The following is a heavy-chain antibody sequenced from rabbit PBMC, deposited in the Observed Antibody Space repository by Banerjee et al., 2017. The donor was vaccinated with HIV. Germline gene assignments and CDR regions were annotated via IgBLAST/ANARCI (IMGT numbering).Heavy chain of an antibody. V-gene: IGHV1S40*01. D-gene: IGHD6-1*01. CDR3: ARGRNTYGYLGAMDL. CDR1: GIDFSPYYY. J-gene: IGHJ6*01. CDR2: IGVISGST. Sequence: QSLEESGGDLVKPGASLTLTCTASGIDFSPYYYMCWVRQAPGKGLEWIACIGVISGSTWYASWAKGRFTISLDNAQNTVDLQMNSLTAADTATYFCARGRNTYGYLGAMDLWGPGTLVTVS.